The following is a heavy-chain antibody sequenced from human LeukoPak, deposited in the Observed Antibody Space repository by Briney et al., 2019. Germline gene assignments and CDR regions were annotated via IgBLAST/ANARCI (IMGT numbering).Heavy chain of an antibody. CDR2: IYYSGST. J-gene: IGHJ3*02. Sequence: AETLSLTCNVPGGSLSSSSYYWGWIRQPPGKWLEWIGSIYYSGSTYYNPSLKSRVTISVDTSKNQFSLKLSSVTAADTAVYYCARESPPYAFDIWGQGTMVTVSS. V-gene: IGHV4-39*07. CDR1: GGSLSSSSYY. CDR3: ARESPPYAFDI.